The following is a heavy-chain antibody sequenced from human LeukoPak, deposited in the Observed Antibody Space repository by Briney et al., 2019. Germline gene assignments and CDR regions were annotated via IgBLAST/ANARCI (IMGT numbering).Heavy chain of an antibody. CDR1: GYTFTGYY. CDR3: ARALSALGTPGDYYGMDV. V-gene: IGHV1-2*02. J-gene: IGHJ6*02. CDR2: INPNSGGT. Sequence: GASVKVSCKASGYTFTGYYMHWVRQAPGQGLEWMGWINPNSGGTNYAQKFQGRVTMTRDTSISTAYMELSRLRSDDTAVYYCARALSALGTPGDYYGMDVWGQGTTVTVSS. D-gene: IGHD1-1*01.